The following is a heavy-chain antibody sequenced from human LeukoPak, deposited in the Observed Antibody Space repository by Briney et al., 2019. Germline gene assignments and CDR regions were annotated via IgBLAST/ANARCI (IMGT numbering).Heavy chain of an antibody. D-gene: IGHD5-18*01. CDR1: GGSISSGGYY. CDR3: ARVQRQRWIQLWPQKGYFDY. V-gene: IGHV4-31*03. J-gene: IGHJ4*02. Sequence: PSETLSLTCTVSGGSISSGGYYWSWIRQHPGKGLEWIGYIYYSGSTYYNPSLKSRVTISVDTSKNQFSLKLSSVTAADTAVYYCARVQRQRWIQLWPQKGYFDYWGQGTLVTVSS. CDR2: IYYSGST.